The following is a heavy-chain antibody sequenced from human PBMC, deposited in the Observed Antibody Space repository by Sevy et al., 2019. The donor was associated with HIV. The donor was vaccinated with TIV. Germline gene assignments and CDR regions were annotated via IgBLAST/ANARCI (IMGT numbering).Heavy chain of an antibody. CDR1: GFTFSSYG. CDR2: ISYDGSNK. V-gene: IGHV3-30*18. Sequence: GGSLRLSCAASGFTFSSYGMHWVRQAPGKGLEWVAVISYDGSNKYYGDSVKGGFTISRDNSKNTLYLQMNSLRAEDTAVYYCAKWSMGGARWLQLGAFDIWGQGTMVTVSS. CDR3: AKWSMGGARWLQLGAFDI. J-gene: IGHJ3*02. D-gene: IGHD5-12*01.